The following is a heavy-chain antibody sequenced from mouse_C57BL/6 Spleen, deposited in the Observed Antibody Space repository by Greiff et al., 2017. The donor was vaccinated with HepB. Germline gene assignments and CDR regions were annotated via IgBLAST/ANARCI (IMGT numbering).Heavy chain of an antibody. CDR2: INPNNGGT. D-gene: IGHD3-1*01. J-gene: IGHJ2*01. Sequence: EVKLVESGPELVKPGASVKMSCKASGYTFTDYNMHWVKQSHGKSLEWIGYINPNNGGTSYNQKFKGKATLTVNKSSSTAYMELRSLTSEDSAVYYCASTARASYYFDYWGQGTTLTVSS. CDR3: ASTARASYYFDY. CDR1: GYTFTDYN. V-gene: IGHV1-22*01.